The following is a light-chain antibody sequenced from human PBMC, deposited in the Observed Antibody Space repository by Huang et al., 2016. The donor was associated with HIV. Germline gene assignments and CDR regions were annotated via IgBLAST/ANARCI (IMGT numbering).Light chain of an antibody. J-gene: IGKJ2*01. CDR3: QQSYTTPYT. V-gene: IGKV1-39*01. CDR1: QSIRRY. Sequence: IQMTQSPSSLSASVGDRVTITCRASQSIRRYVNWYQQKPGKAPQVLIYAASNLQSAVPSRFSGSESGTDFTLTISSLQPEDFATYYCQQSYTTPYTFGQGTKLEIK. CDR2: AAS.